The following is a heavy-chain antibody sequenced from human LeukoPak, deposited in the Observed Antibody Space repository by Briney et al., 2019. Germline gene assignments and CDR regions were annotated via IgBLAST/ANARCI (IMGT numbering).Heavy chain of an antibody. CDR1: GFTFSSFA. Sequence: GGSLRLSCAASGFTFSSFAMTWVRQAPGKGLEWVSSITSSGGGTYYADSVKGRFTISRDNAKNSLYLQMNSLRAEDTAVYYCARDWEGLLNWFDPWGQGTLVTVSS. CDR2: ITSSGGGT. J-gene: IGHJ5*02. CDR3: ARDWEGLLNWFDP. V-gene: IGHV3-23*01. D-gene: IGHD1-26*01.